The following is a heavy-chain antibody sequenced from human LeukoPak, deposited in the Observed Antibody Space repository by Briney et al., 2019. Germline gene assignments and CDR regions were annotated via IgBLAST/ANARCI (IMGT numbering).Heavy chain of an antibody. CDR2: TYYSGST. CDR1: GGSISSYY. V-gene: IGHV4-59*01. J-gene: IGHJ4*02. Sequence: SETLSLTCTVSGGSISSYYWSWIRQPPGKGLEWIGYTYYSGSTNYNPSLKSRVTISVDTSKNQFSLKLSSVTAADTAVYYCARVRMVRGVMGFDYWGQGTLVTVSS. D-gene: IGHD3-10*01. CDR3: ARVRMVRGVMGFDY.